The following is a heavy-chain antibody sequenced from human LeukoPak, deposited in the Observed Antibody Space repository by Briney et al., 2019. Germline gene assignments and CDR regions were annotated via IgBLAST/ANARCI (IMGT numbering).Heavy chain of an antibody. V-gene: IGHV2-5*01. Sequence: ESGPTLVKPTQTLTLTCTFSGFSLSTSGVGVGWIRQPPGKALEWLALIYWNDDKRYSPSLKSRLTITKDTSKNQVVLTMTNMDPVDTATYYCAHTMRITTFGVGRPRAGFDYWGQGTLVTVSS. D-gene: IGHD3-3*01. CDR2: IYWNDDK. CDR1: GFSLSTSGVG. CDR3: AHTMRITTFGVGRPRAGFDY. J-gene: IGHJ4*02.